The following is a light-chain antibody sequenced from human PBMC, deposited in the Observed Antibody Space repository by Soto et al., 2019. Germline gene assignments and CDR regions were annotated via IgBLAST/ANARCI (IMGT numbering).Light chain of an antibody. J-gene: IGKJ1*01. CDR1: QSISRY. Sequence: DIQMTQSPSTLSASVGDRVTFTCRASQSISRYLAWYQHKPGQAPKLLIYKASSLQTGVPSRFSGSGSGTEFTLTVTSLQPDDFATYFCHQYNNYPWTFGQGTKVEIK. V-gene: IGKV1-5*03. CDR3: HQYNNYPWT. CDR2: KAS.